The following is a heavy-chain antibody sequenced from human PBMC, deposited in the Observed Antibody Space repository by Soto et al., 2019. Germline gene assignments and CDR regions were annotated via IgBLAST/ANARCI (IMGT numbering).Heavy chain of an antibody. CDR2: IWYDGSKK. CDR1: GFTLSTYA. CDR3: ARDFTVAAIGVGVDY. V-gene: IGHV3-33*08. D-gene: IGHD6-19*01. Sequence: QVQLVESGGGVVQPGRSLRLSCAASGFTLSTYAMHWVRQAPGKGLEWVADIWYDGSKKNYADSVKGRFTISRDNSKDTLYLQMNSLRAEDAAVYYCARDFTVAAIGVGVDYWGQGTLVTVSS. J-gene: IGHJ4*02.